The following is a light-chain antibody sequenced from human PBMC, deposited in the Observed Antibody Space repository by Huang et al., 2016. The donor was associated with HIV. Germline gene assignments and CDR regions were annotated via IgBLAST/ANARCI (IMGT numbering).Light chain of an antibody. CDR2: GAS. CDR3: QQYNNWPPGYT. CDR1: QGVNSN. Sequence: EIVMTQSPVTLSVSPGERVTLSCRASQGVNSNLAWYQQKPGQAPRLLSYGASTRATGIPARFSGSGAGTEFTLTISSLLSEDLAIYYCQQYNNWPPGYTFGQGTKLEIK. V-gene: IGKV3-15*01. J-gene: IGKJ2*01.